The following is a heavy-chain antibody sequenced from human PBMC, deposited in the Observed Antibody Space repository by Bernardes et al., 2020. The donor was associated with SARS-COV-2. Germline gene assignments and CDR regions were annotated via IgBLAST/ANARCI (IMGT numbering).Heavy chain of an antibody. V-gene: IGHV4-34*01. CDR2: INLGGIT. J-gene: IGHJ4*01. CDR1: DSSVTYY. CDR3: ARGSSYCGGDCHAD. D-gene: IGHD2-21*02. Sequence: SESLSLTCVVHDSSVTYYYSWIRPAPGKGLEWIGPINLGGITSYSPALKGRVTMSIETSKKRLSLKMTSVSPADTAIYYCARGSSYCGGDCHADWGQGTLVTVSS.